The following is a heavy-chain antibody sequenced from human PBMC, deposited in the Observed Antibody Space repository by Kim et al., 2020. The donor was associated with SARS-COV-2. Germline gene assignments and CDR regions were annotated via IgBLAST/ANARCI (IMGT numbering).Heavy chain of an antibody. V-gene: IGHV3-23*01. D-gene: IGHD3-16*01. J-gene: IGHJ4*02. CDR2: ISGSGGST. Sequence: GGSLRLSCAASGFTFSSYAMSWVRQAPGKGLEWVSAISGSGGSTYYADSVKGRFTISRDNSKNTLYLQMNSLRAEDTAVYYCAKDGPPSVWGSYFEELYYFDYWGQGTLVTVSS. CDR3: AKDGPPSVWGSYFEELYYFDY. CDR1: GFTFSSYA.